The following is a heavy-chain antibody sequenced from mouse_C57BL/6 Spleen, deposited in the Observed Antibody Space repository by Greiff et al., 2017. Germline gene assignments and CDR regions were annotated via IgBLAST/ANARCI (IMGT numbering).Heavy chain of an antibody. D-gene: IGHD2-14*01. CDR1: GYAFSSSW. J-gene: IGHJ2*01. CDR2: IYPGDGDT. Sequence: QVQLQQSGPELVKPGASVKISCKASGYAFSSSWMNWVKQRPGKGLEWIGRIYPGDGDTNYNGKFKGKATLTADKSSSTAYMQLSSLTSEDSAVXFCANLLQDYFDYWGQGTTLTVSS. CDR3: ANLLQDYFDY. V-gene: IGHV1-82*01.